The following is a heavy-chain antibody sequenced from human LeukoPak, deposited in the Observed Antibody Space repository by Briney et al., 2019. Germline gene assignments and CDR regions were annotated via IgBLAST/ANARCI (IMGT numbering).Heavy chain of an antibody. V-gene: IGHV3-30*02. CDR3: ASNYYDSSGYYFNFDY. D-gene: IGHD3-22*01. CDR1: GFTFSSYG. CDR2: IRYDGSNK. J-gene: IGHJ4*02. Sequence: PGGSLRLSCAASGFTFSSYGMHWVRQAPGKGLEWVAFIRYDGSNKYYADSVKGRFTISRDNSKNTLYLQMNSLRAEDTAVYYCASNYYDSSGYYFNFDYWGQGTLVTVSS.